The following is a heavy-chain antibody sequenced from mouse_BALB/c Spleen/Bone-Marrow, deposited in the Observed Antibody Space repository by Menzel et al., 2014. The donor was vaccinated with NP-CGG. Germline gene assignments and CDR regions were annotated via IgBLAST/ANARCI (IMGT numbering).Heavy chain of an antibody. CDR3: ARSGYGYDWFAY. V-gene: IGHV1-67*01. CDR1: GYTFTDYA. CDR2: ISTYSGNT. D-gene: IGHD2-2*01. J-gene: IGHJ3*01. Sequence: VQLQESGPELVRPGVSVKISCKGSGYTFTDYAMHWVKQSHAKSLEWIGVISTYSGNTNYNQKFKGKATMTVDKSSXTAYIELTRLTSEDSAIYYCARSGYGYDWFAYWGQGTLVTVSA.